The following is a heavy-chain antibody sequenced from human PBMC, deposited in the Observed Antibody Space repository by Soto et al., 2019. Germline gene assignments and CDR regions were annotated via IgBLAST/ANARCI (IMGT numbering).Heavy chain of an antibody. J-gene: IGHJ5*02. CDR3: ARDHRYYDSSGYSPGNWFDP. V-gene: IGHV1-69*01. D-gene: IGHD3-22*01. Sequence: QVQLVQSGAEVKKPGSSVKVSCKASGGTFSSYVISWVRQAPGQGLEWMGGIIPIFGTANYAQKFQGRVTITADESTSTAYMELSSLRSEDTAVYYCARDHRYYDSSGYSPGNWFDPWGQGTLVTVSS. CDR2: IIPIFGTA. CDR1: GGTFSSYV.